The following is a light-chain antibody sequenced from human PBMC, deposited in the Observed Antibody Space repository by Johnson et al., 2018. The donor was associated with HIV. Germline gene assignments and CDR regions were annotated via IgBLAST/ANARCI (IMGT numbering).Light chain of an antibody. Sequence: QSMLTQPPSVSAAPGQRVTISCSGNNSNIGYNSVSWYQQVPGAAPKLLIYDNNKRPSGIPDRFSGSKSGTSATLGITGLQTGDEADYYCGTWDSSLRTGFFGSGTKVTVL. CDR2: DNN. V-gene: IGLV1-51*01. CDR3: GTWDSSLRTGF. CDR1: NSNIGYNS. J-gene: IGLJ1*01.